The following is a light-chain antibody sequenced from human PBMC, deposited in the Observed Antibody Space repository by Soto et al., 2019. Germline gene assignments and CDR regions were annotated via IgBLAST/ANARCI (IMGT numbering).Light chain of an antibody. CDR2: AVT. V-gene: IGLV2-14*03. Sequence: QSALTQPSSVSGSPGQSITISCTGTSSDVGGSDYVSWYQHHPGKAPKVMIYAVTNRPSGVSNRFSGSKSDNTASLTISGLQTEDEADYYCCSYTSSSTLVFGGGTQLTVL. J-gene: IGLJ7*01. CDR3: CSYTSSSTLV. CDR1: SSDVGGSDY.